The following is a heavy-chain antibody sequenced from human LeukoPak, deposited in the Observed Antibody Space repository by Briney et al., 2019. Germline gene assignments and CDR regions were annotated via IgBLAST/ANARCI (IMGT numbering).Heavy chain of an antibody. CDR1: GGSISSYY. D-gene: IGHD3-10*01. J-gene: IGHJ4*02. V-gene: IGHV4-34*01. Sequence: SETLSLTCTVSGGSISSYYWSWIRQPPGKGLEWIGEINHSGSTNYNPSLKSRVAISVDTSKNQFSLKLSSVTAADTAVYYCARRSRYYGSGSYSHWGQGTLVTVSS. CDR3: ARRSRYYGSGSYSH. CDR2: INHSGST.